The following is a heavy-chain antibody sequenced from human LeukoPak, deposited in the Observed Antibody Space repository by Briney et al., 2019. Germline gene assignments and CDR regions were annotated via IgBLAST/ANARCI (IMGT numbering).Heavy chain of an antibody. CDR2: IRYDGNSN. CDR3: AKEEVISGNHGVYFDY. V-gene: IGHV3-30*02. D-gene: IGHD3-22*01. J-gene: IGHJ4*02. CDR1: GFTFRSYG. Sequence: PGGSLRLSCAASGFTFRSYGMHWVRQAPGKGLEWVAFIRYDGNSNYYADSVTGRFTISRDNSRSTLYLQMNSLRAEDTAVYYCAKEEVISGNHGVYFDYWGQGTLVTVSS.